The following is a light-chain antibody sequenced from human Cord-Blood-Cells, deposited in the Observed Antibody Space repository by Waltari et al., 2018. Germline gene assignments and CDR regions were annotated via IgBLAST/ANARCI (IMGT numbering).Light chain of an antibody. CDR2: EVS. CDR3: CSYAGSSTFERVV. J-gene: IGLJ2*01. CDR1: SSDVGSYNL. V-gene: IGLV2-23*02. Sequence: QSALTQPASVSGSPGQSITISCTGTSSDVGSYNLVSCYHQHPGKAPKLMIYEVSKRPSGVSNRFSGSKSGNTASLTISGLQAEDEADYYCCSYAGSSTFERVVFGGGTKLTVL.